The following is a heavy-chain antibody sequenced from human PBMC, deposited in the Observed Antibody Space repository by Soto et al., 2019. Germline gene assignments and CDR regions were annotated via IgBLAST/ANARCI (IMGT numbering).Heavy chain of an antibody. D-gene: IGHD6-6*01. CDR3: ARGYGDSSSSSYYNWFDP. CDR2: INPNSGGT. Sequence: ASVKVSCKASGYTFTGYYMHWVRQAPGQGLEWMGWINPNSGGTNYAQKFQGWVTMTRDTSISTAYMELSRLRSDDTAVYYCARGYGDSSSSSYYNWFDPWGQGTLVTVSS. V-gene: IGHV1-2*04. J-gene: IGHJ5*02. CDR1: GYTFTGYY.